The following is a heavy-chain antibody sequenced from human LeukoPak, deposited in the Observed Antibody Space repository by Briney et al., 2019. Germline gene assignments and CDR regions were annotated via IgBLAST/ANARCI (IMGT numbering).Heavy chain of an antibody. CDR1: GFTFSSYS. CDR3: ARDYPRRAFQH. V-gene: IGHV3-48*01. J-gene: IGHJ1*01. CDR2: ISSSSSTI. D-gene: IGHD3-16*02. Sequence: GGSLRLSCAASGFTFSSYSMNWVRQAPGKGLEWVSYISSSSSTIYYADSVKGRFTISRDNAKNSLYLQMNSLRAEDTAVYYCARDYPRRAFQHWGQGTLVTVSS.